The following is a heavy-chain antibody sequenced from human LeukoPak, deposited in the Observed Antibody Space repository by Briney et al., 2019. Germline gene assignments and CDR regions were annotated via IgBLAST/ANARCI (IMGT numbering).Heavy chain of an antibody. CDR1: GFTFSSYE. Sequence: GGSLRLSCAASGFTFSSYEMNWVRQAPGKGLEWVSYISSSGSTIYYADSVKGRFTISRDNAKNSLYLQMNSLRAEDTAVYYCARDLNYDIYGGDFDYWGQGTLVTVSS. CDR2: ISSSGSTI. J-gene: IGHJ4*02. V-gene: IGHV3-48*03. CDR3: ARDLNYDIYGGDFDY. D-gene: IGHD3-9*01.